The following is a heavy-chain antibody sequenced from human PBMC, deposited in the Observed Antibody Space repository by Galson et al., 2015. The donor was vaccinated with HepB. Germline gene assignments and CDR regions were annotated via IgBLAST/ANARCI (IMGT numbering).Heavy chain of an antibody. V-gene: IGHV3-11*05. CDR3: ARDATPYRSGWFVAHYSHGMDV. CDR2: ISSSSSYT. D-gene: IGHD6-13*01. CDR1: GFTFSNYY. J-gene: IGHJ6*02. Sequence: SLRLSCAASGFTFSNYYMSWVRQAPGKGLEWVSYISSSSSYTNYADSVKGRVTISRDNAKNSLYLQMNSLRAEDTAVYYCARDATPYRSGWFVAHYSHGMDVWGQGTTVTVSS.